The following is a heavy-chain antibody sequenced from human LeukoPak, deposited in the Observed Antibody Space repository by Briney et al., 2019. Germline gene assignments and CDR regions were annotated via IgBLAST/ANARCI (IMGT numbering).Heavy chain of an antibody. CDR2: IYPGDSDT. CDR3: ARHVTIFGVFPNYYYMDV. V-gene: IGHV5-51*01. D-gene: IGHD3-3*01. CDR1: GYSFTSYW. Sequence: GESLKISCKGSGYSFTSYWIGWVRQMPGKGLEWMGIIYPGDSDTRYSPSFQGQVTISADKSISTAYLQWSSLKASDTAMYYCARHVTIFGVFPNYYYMDVWGKGTTVTVSS. J-gene: IGHJ6*03.